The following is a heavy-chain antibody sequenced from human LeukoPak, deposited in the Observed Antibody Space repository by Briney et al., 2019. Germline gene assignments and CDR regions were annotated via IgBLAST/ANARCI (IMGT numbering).Heavy chain of an antibody. Sequence: GGSLRLSCAASGFTFDDYTMHWVRQAPGKGLEWVSLISWDGGSTYYADSVKGRFTISRDNAKNTLYLQMNSLRAEDTAVYYCARDSGYDTQTFDYWGQGTLVTVSS. CDR3: ARDSGYDTQTFDY. V-gene: IGHV3-43*01. J-gene: IGHJ4*02. CDR2: ISWDGGST. D-gene: IGHD5-12*01. CDR1: GFTFDDYT.